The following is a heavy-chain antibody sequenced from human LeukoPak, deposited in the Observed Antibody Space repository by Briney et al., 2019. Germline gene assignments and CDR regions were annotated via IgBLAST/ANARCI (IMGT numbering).Heavy chain of an antibody. CDR3: ARLGAGLGS. V-gene: IGHV3-11*01. CDR1: GFTFSDFY. CDR2: ISRGDSPT. Sequence: PGGSLRLSCAAPGFTFSDFYMGWIRQAPGKGLKWVAYISRGDSPTYHADSVRGRFTISRDNAKNLLYLQMNSLRVDDTAVYYCARLGAGLGSWGQGTLVTVSS. J-gene: IGHJ4*02. D-gene: IGHD4/OR15-4a*01.